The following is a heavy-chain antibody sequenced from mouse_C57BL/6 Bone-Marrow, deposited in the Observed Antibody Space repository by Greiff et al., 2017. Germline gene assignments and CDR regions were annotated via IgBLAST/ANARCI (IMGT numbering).Heavy chain of an antibody. Sequence: VQLQQPGAELVRPGTSVKLSCKASGYTFTSYWMHWVKQRPGQGLEWIGVIDPSDSYTNYNQKFKGKATLTVDTSSSTAYMQLSSLTSEDSAVYYCARPDLYYYAMDYWGQGTSVTVSS. V-gene: IGHV1-59*01. CDR2: IDPSDSYT. CDR3: ARPDLYYYAMDY. CDR1: GYTFTSYW. J-gene: IGHJ4*01.